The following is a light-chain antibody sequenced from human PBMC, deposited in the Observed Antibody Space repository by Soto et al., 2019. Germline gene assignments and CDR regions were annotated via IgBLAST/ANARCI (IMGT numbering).Light chain of an antibody. CDR3: QQRSNWPPFT. CDR2: DAY. CDR1: QSVSSY. V-gene: IGKV3-11*01. Sequence: EIVLTQSPATLSLSPGERATLSCRASQSVSSYLAWYQQKPGKAPRLLIYDAYNRATGIPARFSGSGSGTDFTLTISSLEPEDFAVYYCQQRSNWPPFTFGPGTKVDIK. J-gene: IGKJ3*01.